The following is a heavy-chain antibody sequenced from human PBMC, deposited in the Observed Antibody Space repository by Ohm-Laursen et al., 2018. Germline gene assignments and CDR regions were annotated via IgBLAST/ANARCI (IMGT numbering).Heavy chain of an antibody. V-gene: IGHV3-21*01. CDR2: ISSSSSYI. D-gene: IGHD2-2*01. CDR3: ARDDCSSTSCPDLDY. CDR1: GFTFSTYS. Sequence: LRLSCSASGFTFSTYSMNSVRQAPGKGLEWVSSISSSSSYIYYADSVKGRFTISRDNAKNSLFLQMNSLRAEDTAVYYCARDDCSSTSCPDLDYWGQGTLVSVSS. J-gene: IGHJ4*02.